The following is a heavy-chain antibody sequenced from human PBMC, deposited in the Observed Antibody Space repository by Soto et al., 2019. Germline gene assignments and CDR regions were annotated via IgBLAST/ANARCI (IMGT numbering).Heavy chain of an antibody. CDR1: GFSPSTSGMR. J-gene: IGHJ4*02. D-gene: IGHD4-17*01. CDR3: VRNYVGRDYIGSEAQDAHD. CDR2: IDWDDDK. V-gene: IGHV2-70*04. Sequence: GSGPTLVNPTQTLTLTCTFSGFSPSTSGMRMSWIRQPPGKALEWLARIDWDDDKFYSTSLETRLTISKDISKNQVVLTMTNMDPVDTATYYCVRNYVGRDYIGSEAQDAHDWGQGTLVTVSS.